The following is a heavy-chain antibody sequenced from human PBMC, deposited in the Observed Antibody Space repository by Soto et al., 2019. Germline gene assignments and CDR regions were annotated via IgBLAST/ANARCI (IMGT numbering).Heavy chain of an antibody. D-gene: IGHD2-15*01. V-gene: IGHV4-4*02. CDR2: IYHSGST. CDR3: ARREGYCSGGSCYSFWFDP. Sequence: LALTCAVSGGSISSSNWWIWVRQPPGKGLEWIGEIYHSGSTNYNPSLKSRVTISVDKSKNQFSLKLSSVTAADTAVYYCARREGYCSGGSCYSFWFDPWGQGTLVTVSS. CDR1: GGSISSSNW. J-gene: IGHJ5*02.